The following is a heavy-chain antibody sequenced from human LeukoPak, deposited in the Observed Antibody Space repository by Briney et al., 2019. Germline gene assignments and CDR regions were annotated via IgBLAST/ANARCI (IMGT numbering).Heavy chain of an antibody. CDR3: ARGSGYYGMDV. CDR2: ISSSGSTI. CDR1: GFTFSSYD. D-gene: IGHD3-3*01. J-gene: IGHJ6*02. V-gene: IGHV3-48*03. Sequence: PGGSLRLSCAASGFTFSSYDMNWVRQAPGKGLEWVSYISSSGSTIYYADSVKGRFTMSRDNAKNSLHLQMNSLRAEDTAVYYCARGSGYYGMDVWGQGTTVTVSS.